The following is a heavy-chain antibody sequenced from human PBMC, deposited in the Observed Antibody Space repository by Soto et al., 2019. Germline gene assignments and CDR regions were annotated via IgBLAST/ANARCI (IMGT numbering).Heavy chain of an antibody. V-gene: IGHV1-69*01. J-gene: IGHJ6*02. D-gene: IGHD3-10*01. CDR3: VAELDFGKLSVV. CDR2: TIPLFGTT. Sequence: QVQLVQSGVEVKKPGSSVRVSCKASGDTFKNSVISWVRQAPGQGLEWMGGTIPLFGTTDYAQKFQGRLTITTDESTTTAYTEVSRLTSEDTVVYYCVAELDFGKLSVVWGQGTTVIVSS. CDR1: GDTFKNSV.